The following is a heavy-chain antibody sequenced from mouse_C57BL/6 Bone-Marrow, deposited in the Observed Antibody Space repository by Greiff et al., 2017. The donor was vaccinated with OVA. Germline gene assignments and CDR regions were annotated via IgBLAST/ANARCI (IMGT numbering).Heavy chain of an antibody. CDR3: ARGGITTVVAHFDY. D-gene: IGHD1-1*01. Sequence: VQLQQSGPELVKPGASVKISCKASGYAFSSSWMNWVKQRPGKGLEWIGRIYPGDGDPNYNGKFKGKATLTADKSSSTAYMQLSSLTSEDSAVYFCARGGITTVVAHFDYWGQGTTLTVSS. CDR2: IYPGDGDP. J-gene: IGHJ2*01. CDR1: GYAFSSSW. V-gene: IGHV1-82*01.